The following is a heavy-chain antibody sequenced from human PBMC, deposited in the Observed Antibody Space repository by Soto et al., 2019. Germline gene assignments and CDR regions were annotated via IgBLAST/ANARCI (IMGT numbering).Heavy chain of an antibody. CDR3: ARDRYSSGWYVFDY. V-gene: IGHV1-18*01. J-gene: IGHJ4*02. CDR1: GYTFTSYG. CDR2: ISAYNGNT. D-gene: IGHD6-19*01. Sequence: GTSVKVSCEASGYTFTSYGISWVRQAPGQGLEWMGWISAYNGNTNYAQKLQGRVTMTTDTSTSTAYMELRSLRSDDTAVYYCARDRYSSGWYVFDYWGQGTLVTVSS.